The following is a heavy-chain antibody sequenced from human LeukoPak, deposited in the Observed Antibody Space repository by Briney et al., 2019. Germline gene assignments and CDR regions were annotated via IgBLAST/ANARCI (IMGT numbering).Heavy chain of an antibody. J-gene: IGHJ4*02. V-gene: IGHV3-33*01. D-gene: IGHD2-8*01. CDR1: GFTFSSYG. CDR3: ARRLRWSGYLDY. CDR2: IWYDGSNK. Sequence: GGSLRPSCAASGFTFSSYGMHWVRQAPGKGLEWVAVIWYDGSNKYYADSVKGRFTISRDNSKNTLYLQMNSLRAEDTAVYYCARRLRWSGYLDYWGQGTLVTVSS.